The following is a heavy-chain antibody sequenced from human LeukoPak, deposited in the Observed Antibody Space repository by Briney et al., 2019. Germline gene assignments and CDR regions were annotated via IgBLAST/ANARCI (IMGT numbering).Heavy chain of an antibody. Sequence: ASLNVSCKASGYTFTGYYMHWVRQAPGQGLEWMGWINPNSGGTNYAQKFQGRVTMTRDTSISTAYMELSRLRSDDTAVYYCARDNGDYKDVPNYYYYMDVWGKGTTVTVSS. CDR1: GYTFTGYY. CDR2: INPNSGGT. J-gene: IGHJ6*03. V-gene: IGHV1-2*02. D-gene: IGHD4-17*01. CDR3: ARDNGDYKDVPNYYYYMDV.